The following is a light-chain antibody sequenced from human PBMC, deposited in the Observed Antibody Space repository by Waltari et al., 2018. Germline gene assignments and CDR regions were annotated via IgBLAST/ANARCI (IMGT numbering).Light chain of an antibody. CDR1: QSVSVN. CDR3: QQYNSWPQT. V-gene: IGKV3-15*01. CDR2: GAS. Sequence: ETVMTQSPVILSVSPGERATLSCRASQSVSVNLAWYQQKPGQSPRLLISGASTRATGIPARFSCRGSGTDFTLTIGSLQSEDFAVYYCQQYNSWPQTFGQGTKVEIK. J-gene: IGKJ1*01.